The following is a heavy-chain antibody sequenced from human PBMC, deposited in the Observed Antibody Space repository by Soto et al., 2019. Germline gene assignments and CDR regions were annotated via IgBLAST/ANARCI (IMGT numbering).Heavy chain of an antibody. J-gene: IGHJ5*02. D-gene: IGHD4-17*01. CDR1: GYTFTTYY. CDR3: ARVVVPTTATTSNWFDP. Sequence: GASVKVSCKASGYTFTTYYLHWVRQAPRQGLEWMGIINPSGGSTNYAQRFQGRVTMTSDTSTSTVYMELSSLRADDTAVYYCARVVVPTTATTSNWFDPWGQGTLVTVSS. V-gene: IGHV1-46*01. CDR2: INPSGGST.